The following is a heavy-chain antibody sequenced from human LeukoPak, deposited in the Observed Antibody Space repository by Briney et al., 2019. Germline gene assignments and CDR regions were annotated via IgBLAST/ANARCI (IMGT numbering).Heavy chain of an antibody. V-gene: IGHV4-31*03. CDR1: GGSISSGGYY. CDR3: ARDNPQTDYYYYYGMDV. Sequence: SETLSLTCTVSGGSISSGGYYWSWIRQHPGKGLEWIGYIYYSGGTYYNPSLKSRVTISVDTSKNQFSLKLSSVTAADTAVYYCARDNPQTDYYYYYGMDVWGQGTTVTVSS. CDR2: IYYSGGT. J-gene: IGHJ6*02.